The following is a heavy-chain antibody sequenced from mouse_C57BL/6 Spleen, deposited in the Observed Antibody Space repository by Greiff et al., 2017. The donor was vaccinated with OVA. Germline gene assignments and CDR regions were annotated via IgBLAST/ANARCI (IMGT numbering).Heavy chain of an antibody. CDR2: IYPGSGST. CDR1: GYTFTSYW. CDR3: ARSDDYDEGFAY. Sequence: VQLQQPGAELVKPGASVKMSCKASGYTFTSYWITWVKQRPGQGLEWIGDIYPGSGSTNYNEKFKSKATLTVDTSSSTAYMQLSSLTSEDSAVYYCARSDDYDEGFAYWGQGTLVTVSA. D-gene: IGHD2-4*01. V-gene: IGHV1-55*01. J-gene: IGHJ3*01.